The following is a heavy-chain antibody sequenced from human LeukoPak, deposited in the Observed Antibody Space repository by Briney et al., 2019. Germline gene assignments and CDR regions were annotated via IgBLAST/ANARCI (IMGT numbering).Heavy chain of an antibody. V-gene: IGHV3-23*01. J-gene: IGHJ4*02. CDR3: ARDRRSYGGTSFDS. Sequence: GGSLRLSCAASGFTFSSYSMNWVRQAPGEGLEWVALISDSTWYADSVKGRFTISRDSSQNTMYLQMNSLRADDTAVYYCARDRRSYGGTSFDSWGQETLVTVSS. D-gene: IGHD4-23*01. CDR1: GFTFSSYS. CDR2: ISDST.